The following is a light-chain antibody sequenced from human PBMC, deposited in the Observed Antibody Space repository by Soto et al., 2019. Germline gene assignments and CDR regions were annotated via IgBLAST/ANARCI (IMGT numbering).Light chain of an antibody. CDR2: GAS. J-gene: IGKJ2*01. V-gene: IGKV3-15*01. Sequence: EIVMTQSPATLSVSPGGRATLSCRASESVRDNLAWYQQKPGQPPRLLIYGASTRATGIPARFSGSGSGTEFTLTLSSLQSEDFAVYYCQQYDTWPPMYTFGQGTNLEIK. CDR1: ESVRDN. CDR3: QQYDTWPPMYT.